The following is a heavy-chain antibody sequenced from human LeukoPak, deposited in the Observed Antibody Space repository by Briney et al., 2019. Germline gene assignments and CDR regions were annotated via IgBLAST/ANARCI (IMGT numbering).Heavy chain of an antibody. CDR1: GFTFDDYA. Sequence: PGRSLRLSCAASGFTFDDYAVHWVRQAPGKGLEWVAGISWNSGRIGYADSVKGRFTISRDNAKKSLYLQINSLRVEDTALYHCVKGGGSVIYSYGMDVWGQGTTVTVSS. CDR2: ISWNSGRI. D-gene: IGHD2-15*01. J-gene: IGHJ6*02. V-gene: IGHV3-9*01. CDR3: VKGGGSVIYSYGMDV.